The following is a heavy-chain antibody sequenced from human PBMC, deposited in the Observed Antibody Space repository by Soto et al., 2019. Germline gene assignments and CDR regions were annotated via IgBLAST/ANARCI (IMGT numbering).Heavy chain of an antibody. CDR1: GFTFSSYS. Sequence: EVQLVESGGGLVQPGGSLRLSGAASGFTFSSYSMNWVRQAPGKGLEWVSYISSSSSTIYYAGSVKGRFTISRDNAKNSLYLQMNSLRDEDTAVYYCAREHPYYYGSGSYLDYWGQGTLVTVSS. V-gene: IGHV3-48*02. CDR2: ISSSSSTI. CDR3: AREHPYYYGSGSYLDY. D-gene: IGHD3-10*01. J-gene: IGHJ4*02.